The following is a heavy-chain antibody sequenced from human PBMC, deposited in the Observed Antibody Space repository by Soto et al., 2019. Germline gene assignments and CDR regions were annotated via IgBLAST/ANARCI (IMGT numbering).Heavy chain of an antibody. Sequence: PSETLSLTCTVSGGSISSGGYYWSWIRQHPGKGLEWIGYIYYSGNTYYNPSLKSRVTISIDTSKNQFSLKLSSVTAADTAVYYCATRFTITSPYFDYWGQGIQVTVSS. V-gene: IGHV4-31*03. CDR1: GGSISSGGYY. J-gene: IGHJ4*02. CDR3: ATRFTITSPYFDY. CDR2: IYYSGNT. D-gene: IGHD3-16*01.